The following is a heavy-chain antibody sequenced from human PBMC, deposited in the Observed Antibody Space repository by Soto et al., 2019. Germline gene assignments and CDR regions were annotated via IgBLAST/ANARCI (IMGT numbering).Heavy chain of an antibody. V-gene: IGHV3-74*01. CDR1: GFTFGNYW. D-gene: IGHD3-10*01. CDR3: AKSGISATYNTFDI. CDR2: ISSSGSTT. Sequence: PGGSLRLSCAASGFTFGNYWMHWVRQAPGKGLVWVSGISSSGSTTNYADSVKGRFTISRDNSKNTLYLQMNILRAEDTAVYYCAKSGISATYNTFDIWGQGTMVTVSS. J-gene: IGHJ3*02.